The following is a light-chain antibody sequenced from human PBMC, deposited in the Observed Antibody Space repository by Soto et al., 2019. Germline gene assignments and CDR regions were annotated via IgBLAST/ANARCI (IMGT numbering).Light chain of an antibody. CDR2: TSG. CDR3: QQTYSTPYT. J-gene: IGKJ2*01. Sequence: IHMTQSPSSLSASVGDRVTITCRAGQRITTYLNWYQQKPGEAPKLLISTSGTLQRGVPSRFSGSGSGTDFTLTITSLQPADFATYFCQQTYSTPYTFGQGTQLEFK. V-gene: IGKV1-39*01. CDR1: QRITTY.